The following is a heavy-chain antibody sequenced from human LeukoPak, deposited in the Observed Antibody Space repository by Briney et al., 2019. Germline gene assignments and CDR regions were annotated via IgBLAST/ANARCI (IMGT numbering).Heavy chain of an antibody. CDR2: INPDSGDP. V-gene: IGHV1-2*02. CDR3: ARQYCSSTSCRQGWFDP. CDR1: GYTFTGYW. D-gene: IGHD2-2*01. Sequence: GASVKVSCKASGYTFTGYWMHWVRQAPGQGLEWMGWINPDSGDPKYAQKFQGRITLTRDTSISTAYMELSSLRSEDTAVYYCARQYCSSTSCRQGWFDPWGQGTLVTVSS. J-gene: IGHJ5*02.